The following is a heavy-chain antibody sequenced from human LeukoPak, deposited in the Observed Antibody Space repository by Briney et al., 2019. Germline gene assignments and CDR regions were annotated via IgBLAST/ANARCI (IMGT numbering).Heavy chain of an antibody. V-gene: IGHV1-69*13. CDR1: GGTFSSYA. J-gene: IGHJ4*02. CDR3: ARDAYLYGSGSYYFY. Sequence: ASVKVSCKASGGTFSSYAISWVRQAPGQGLEWMGGIIPIFGTANYAQKFQGRVTITADESTSTAYMELSSLRSEDTAVYYCARDAYLYGSGSYYFYWGQGTLVTVSS. CDR2: IIPIFGTA. D-gene: IGHD3-10*01.